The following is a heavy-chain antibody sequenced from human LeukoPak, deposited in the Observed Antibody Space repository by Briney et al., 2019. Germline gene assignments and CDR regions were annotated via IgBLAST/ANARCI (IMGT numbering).Heavy chain of an antibody. Sequence: SGGSLRLSCAASGFTFSSYWMHWVRQAPGKGLVWVSRINSDGSSTNYTDSVKGRFTISRGNAENTLYLQMNSLIAEDTSVYYCARKAAGLTFDYWGQGTLVTVSS. CDR3: ARKAAGLTFDY. D-gene: IGHD6-13*01. V-gene: IGHV3-74*01. CDR1: GFTFSSYW. CDR2: INSDGSST. J-gene: IGHJ4*02.